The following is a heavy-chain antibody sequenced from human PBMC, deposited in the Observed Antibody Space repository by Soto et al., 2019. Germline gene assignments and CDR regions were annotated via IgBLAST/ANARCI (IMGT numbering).Heavy chain of an antibody. CDR3: ARVLTMVRSRKVAGDY. Sequence: PSETLSLTCAVYGGSFSGYYWSWIRQPPGKGLEWIGEINHSGSTNYNPSLKSRVTISVDTSKNQFSLKLSSVTAADTAVYYCARVLTMVRSRKVAGDYWGQGTLVTVSS. D-gene: IGHD3-10*01. V-gene: IGHV4-34*01. CDR1: GGSFSGYY. J-gene: IGHJ4*02. CDR2: INHSGST.